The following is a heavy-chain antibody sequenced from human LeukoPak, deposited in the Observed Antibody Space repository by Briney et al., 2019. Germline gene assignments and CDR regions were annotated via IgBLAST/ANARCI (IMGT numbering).Heavy chain of an antibody. CDR2: ISYDGSSK. Sequence: GGSLRLSCAASGFTFSSYAMHWVRQAPGKGLEWVAVISYDGSSKYYADSVKGRFTISRDNSKNTLYLQMNSLRAEDTAVYYCARTWEEYYFDYWGQGTLVTVSS. CDR3: ARTWEEYYFDY. CDR1: GFTFSSYA. D-gene: IGHD1-26*01. V-gene: IGHV3-30*04. J-gene: IGHJ4*02.